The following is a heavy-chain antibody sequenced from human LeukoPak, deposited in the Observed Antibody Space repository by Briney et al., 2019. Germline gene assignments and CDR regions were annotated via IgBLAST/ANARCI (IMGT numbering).Heavy chain of an antibody. D-gene: IGHD3-3*01. V-gene: IGHV5-51*01. J-gene: IGHJ6*02. Sequence: GESLKISCKGSGYRFTSNWIGWVRQMPGKGLEWMGIIYPGDSDTRYSPSFQGQVTISADKSTSTASLQWSSLKASDTAMYYCARQIREHYYDYGMDVWGQGTTVTVSS. CDR2: IYPGDSDT. CDR3: ARQIREHYYDYGMDV. CDR1: GYRFTSNW.